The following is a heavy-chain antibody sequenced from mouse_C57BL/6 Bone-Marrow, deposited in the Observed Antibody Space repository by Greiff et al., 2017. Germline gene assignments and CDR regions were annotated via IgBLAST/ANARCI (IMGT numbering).Heavy chain of an antibody. J-gene: IGHJ2*01. CDR1: GFNFTDYY. D-gene: IGHD1-1*01. V-gene: IGHV14-2*01. CDR3: TRSLIYYGTNY. CDR2: IDPENGET. Sequence: VQLQQSGAELVKPGASVKLSCTASGFNFTDYYIHWVKPRTEQGLEWIGSIDPENGETKYAPKFPDKATITADTSSNTAYLQLSSLKSEDTAVYYCTRSLIYYGTNYWGQGTTLTVSS.